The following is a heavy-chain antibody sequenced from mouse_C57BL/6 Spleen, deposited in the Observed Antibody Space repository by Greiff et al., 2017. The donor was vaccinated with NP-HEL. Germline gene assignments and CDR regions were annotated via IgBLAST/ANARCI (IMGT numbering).Heavy chain of an antibody. CDR1: GYAFSSYW. CDR2: IYPGDGDT. J-gene: IGHJ3*01. CDR3: ARRDYYGSSYEWFAY. V-gene: IGHV1-80*01. D-gene: IGHD1-1*01. Sequence: VQLQQSGAELVKPGASVKISCKASGYAFSSYWMNWVKQRPGKGLEWIGQIYPGDGDTNYNGKFKGKATLTADKSSSTAYMQLSSLTSEDSAVYFCARRDYYGSSYEWFAYWGQGTLVTVSA.